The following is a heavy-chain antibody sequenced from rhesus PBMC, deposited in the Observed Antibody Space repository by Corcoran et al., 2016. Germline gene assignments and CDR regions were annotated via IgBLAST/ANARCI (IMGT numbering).Heavy chain of an antibody. CDR2: IIGSSGST. CDR3: ARSGYSSSIDY. Sequence: QVQLQESGPGLVKPSETLSLTCAVSGDSVSSSNWWSWIRQPPGKGLEWIGYIIGSSGSTYYNPSLKSRVTISTDTSKNQVSLKLSSVTAADTAVYYCARSGYSSSIDYWGQGVLVTVSS. D-gene: IGHD5-24*01. V-gene: IGHV4-65*01. J-gene: IGHJ4*01. CDR1: GDSVSSSNW.